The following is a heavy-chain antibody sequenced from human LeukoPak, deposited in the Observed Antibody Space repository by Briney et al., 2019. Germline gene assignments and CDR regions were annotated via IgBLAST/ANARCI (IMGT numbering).Heavy chain of an antibody. J-gene: IGHJ5*02. V-gene: IGHV1-46*01. CDR2: INPSGGST. CDR3: ARVRPCSTATCYRWFDP. CDR1: GYTFTSYY. D-gene: IGHD2-2*01. Sequence: AASVKVSCKASGYTFTSYYMHWVRQAPGQGLEWMGIINPSGGSTSYAQKFQGRVTVTRDTSISTVYMDLSGLTSDDTAMYYCARVRPCSTATCYRWFDPWGQGTLVTVSS.